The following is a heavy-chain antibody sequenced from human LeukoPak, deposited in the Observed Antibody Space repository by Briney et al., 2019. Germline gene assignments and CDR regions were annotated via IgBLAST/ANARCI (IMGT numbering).Heavy chain of an antibody. Sequence: EASVKVSCKASGGTFISYAISWVRQAPGQGLEWMGGIIPIFGTANYAQKFQGRVTITADESTSTAYMELSSLRSEDTAVYYCARERNYDFWVFDYWGQGTLVTVSS. CDR2: IIPIFGTA. D-gene: IGHD3-3*01. CDR3: ARERNYDFWVFDY. V-gene: IGHV1-69*13. CDR1: GGTFISYA. J-gene: IGHJ4*02.